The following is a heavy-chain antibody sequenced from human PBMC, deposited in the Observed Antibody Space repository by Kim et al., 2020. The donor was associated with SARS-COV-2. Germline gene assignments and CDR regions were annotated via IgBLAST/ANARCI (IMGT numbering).Heavy chain of an antibody. CDR3: ARDAGPGYSYGYVPFDY. J-gene: IGHJ4*02. Sequence: SVKVSCKASGGTFSSYAISWVRQAPGQGLEWMGGIIAIFGTANYAQKFQGRVTITADESTSTAYMELSSLRSEDTAVYYCARDAGPGYSYGYVPFDYWGQGTLVTVSS. V-gene: IGHV1-69*13. CDR2: IIAIFGTA. CDR1: GGTFSSYA. D-gene: IGHD5-18*01.